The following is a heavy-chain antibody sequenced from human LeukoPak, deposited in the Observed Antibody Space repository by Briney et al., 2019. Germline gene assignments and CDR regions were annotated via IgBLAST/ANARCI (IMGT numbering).Heavy chain of an antibody. CDR1: GFTFSSYA. CDR2: ISGSGGST. Sequence: GGSLRLSCAASGFTFSSYAMSWVRQAPGKGLEWVSAISGSGGSTYYADSVKGRFTISRDNSKNTLYLQMNSLRAEDTAVYFCTKDIYDYTGFDYYFDYWGQGTLVTVSS. J-gene: IGHJ4*02. D-gene: IGHD3-16*01. CDR3: TKDIYDYTGFDYYFDY. V-gene: IGHV3-23*01.